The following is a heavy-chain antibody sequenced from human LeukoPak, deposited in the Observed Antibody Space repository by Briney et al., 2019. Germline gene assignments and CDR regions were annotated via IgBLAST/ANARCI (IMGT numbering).Heavy chain of an antibody. CDR3: ARRRGSYYRGYFDY. CDR1: GFTFSSYE. D-gene: IGHD1-26*01. V-gene: IGHV3-48*03. J-gene: IGHJ4*02. CDR2: ISSSGSTI. Sequence: GRSLRLSCAASGFTFSSYEMNWVRQAPGKGLEWVSYISSSGSTIYYADSVKGRFTISRDNAKNSLYLQMNSLRAEDTAVYYCARRRGSYYRGYFDYWGQGTLVTVSS.